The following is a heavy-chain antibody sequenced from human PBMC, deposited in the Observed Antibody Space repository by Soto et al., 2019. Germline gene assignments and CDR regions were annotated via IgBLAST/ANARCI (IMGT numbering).Heavy chain of an antibody. D-gene: IGHD5-18*01. Sequence: PGGSLRLSCEADGFTVDDYAMYLVRQVLGKGLEWVSSISWNSGNIGYADSVKGRFTTSRDNAENSLYLQMNSLRPEDTALYYCVRSKGGYSYGTPFDYWGQGT. J-gene: IGHJ4*02. CDR3: VRSKGGYSYGTPFDY. CDR1: GFTVDDYA. CDR2: ISWNSGNI. V-gene: IGHV3-9*01.